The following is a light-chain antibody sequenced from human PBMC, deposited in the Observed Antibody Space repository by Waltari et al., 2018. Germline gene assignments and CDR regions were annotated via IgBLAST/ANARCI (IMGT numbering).Light chain of an antibody. CDR1: SSNIRANYD. V-gene: IGLV1-40*01. CDR3: HSYDNSLSGSV. J-gene: IGLJ3*02. Sequence: QSVLTQPPSVSGAPGQRVTIPCTGSSSNIRANYDVTWYQQLPGTAPKPLIYGNTNRPSGVPDRFSGSKSGTSASLAITGLQAEDEADYYCHSYDNSLSGSVFGGGTTLTVL. CDR2: GNT.